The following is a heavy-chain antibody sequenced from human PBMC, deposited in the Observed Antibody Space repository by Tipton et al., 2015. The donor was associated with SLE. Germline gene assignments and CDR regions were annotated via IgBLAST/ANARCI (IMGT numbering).Heavy chain of an antibody. V-gene: IGHV1-69*15. CDR3: TTDLFGQQLEGGYFQH. Sequence: QLVQSGAEVKKPGSSVKVSCKASGGTFSSYAISWVRQAPGQGLEWMGRIIPIFGTANDAQKFQGRVTITADESTSTAYMELSSLRSEDTAMYYCTTDLFGQQLEGGYFQHGGQGTLVTVSS. CDR2: IIPIFGTA. J-gene: IGHJ1*01. CDR1: GGTFSSYA. D-gene: IGHD6-13*01.